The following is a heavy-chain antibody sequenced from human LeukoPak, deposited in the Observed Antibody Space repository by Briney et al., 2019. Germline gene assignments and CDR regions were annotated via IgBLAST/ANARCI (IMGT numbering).Heavy chain of an antibody. CDR2: INTAADT. CDR1: GFAFSNYD. V-gene: IGHV3-13*04. D-gene: IGHD6-19*01. CDR3: VRAPPGIGWLIDH. Sequence: PGGSLRLSCAASGFAFSNYDMLWVRQATGKGLEWVSAINTAADTYYPDSVKGRFTISRENAKSSLYLQMNSLRVGDTAVYYCVRAPPGIGWLIDHWGQGTLVAVSS. J-gene: IGHJ4*02.